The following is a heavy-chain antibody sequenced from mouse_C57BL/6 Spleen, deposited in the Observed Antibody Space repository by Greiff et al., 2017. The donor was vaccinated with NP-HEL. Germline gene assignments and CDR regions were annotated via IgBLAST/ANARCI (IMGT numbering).Heavy chain of an antibody. J-gene: IGHJ4*01. CDR3: ASTYGNYPYYYAMDY. CDR2: INPNNGGT. V-gene: IGHV1-26*01. CDR1: GYTFTDYY. Sequence: VQLQQSGPELVKPGASVKISCKASGYTFTDYYMNWVKQSHGKSLEWIGDINPNNGGTSYNQKFKGKATLTVDKSSSTAYMELRSLTSEDSAVYYCASTYGNYPYYYAMDYWGQGTSVTVSS. D-gene: IGHD2-1*01.